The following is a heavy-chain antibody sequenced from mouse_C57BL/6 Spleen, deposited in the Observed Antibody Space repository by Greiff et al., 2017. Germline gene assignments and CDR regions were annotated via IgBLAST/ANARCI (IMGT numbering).Heavy chain of an antibody. CDR1: GFTFNTYA. CDR3: VRWGYGSSYDYAMDY. Sequence: EVQLVESGGGLVQPKGSLKLSCAASGFTFNTYAMHWVRQAPGKGLEWGARIRSKSSNYATYYADSVKDRFTISRDDSQSMLYLQMNNLKSEDTAMDDCVRWGYGSSYDYAMDYWGQGTSVTVSS. D-gene: IGHD1-1*01. CDR2: IRSKSSNYAT. J-gene: IGHJ4*01. V-gene: IGHV10-3*01.